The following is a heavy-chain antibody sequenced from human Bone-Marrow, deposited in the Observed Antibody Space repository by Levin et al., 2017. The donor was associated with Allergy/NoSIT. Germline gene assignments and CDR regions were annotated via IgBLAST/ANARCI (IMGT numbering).Heavy chain of an antibody. Sequence: LTCAASGFQFSDRGMHWVRQAPGKGLEWVGIIWYDGTNKHYADSVRGRFTISRDNSKNTLYLQMNSLRAEDTAVYYCARDLDTSELFDSWGQGTLVTVAS. CDR1: GFQFSDRG. V-gene: IGHV3-33*01. D-gene: IGHD1-1*01. CDR2: IWYDGTNK. CDR3: ARDLDTSELFDS. J-gene: IGHJ4*02.